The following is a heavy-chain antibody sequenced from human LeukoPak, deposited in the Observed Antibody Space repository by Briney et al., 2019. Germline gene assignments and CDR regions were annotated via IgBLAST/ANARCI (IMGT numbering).Heavy chain of an antibody. CDR1: GYTLTNYY. CDR2: INPSGGTT. CDR3: AREEAFCGGDCYPPFDY. V-gene: IGHV1-46*01. J-gene: IGHJ4*02. Sequence: ASVKVSCKASGYTLTNYYMYWVRQAPGQGLEWMGGINPSGGTTNYAQNFQGRVTMTRDTSTSTVYMELSSLRSEDTAVYYCAREEAFCGGDCYPPFDYWGQGTLVTVSS. D-gene: IGHD2-21*02.